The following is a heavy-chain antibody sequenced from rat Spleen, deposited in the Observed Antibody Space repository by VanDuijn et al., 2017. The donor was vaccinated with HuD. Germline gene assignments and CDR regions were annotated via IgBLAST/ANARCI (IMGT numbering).Heavy chain of an antibody. CDR1: GFTFRNYG. V-gene: IGHV5S14*01. Sequence: EVQLVESDGGLVQPGRSLKLSCAASGFTFRNYGMAWVRQTQTKGLEWVAFINMGGGETYYRDSVKGRFTISRDDAKNTQYLQMDSLRSEDTATYYCARHELPGYNWFAYWGQGTLVTVSS. CDR3: ARHELPGYNWFAY. CDR2: INMGGGET. D-gene: IGHD1-4*01. J-gene: IGHJ3*01.